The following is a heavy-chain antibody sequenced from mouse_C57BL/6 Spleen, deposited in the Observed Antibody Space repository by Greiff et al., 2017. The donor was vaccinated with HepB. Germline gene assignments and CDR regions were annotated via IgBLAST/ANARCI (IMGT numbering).Heavy chain of an antibody. D-gene: IGHD2-1*01. CDR1: GYTFTSYW. J-gene: IGHJ2*01. CDR2: IYPSDSET. CDR3: AREEIYYCNYGY. V-gene: IGHV1-61*01. Sequence: QVQLQQPGAELVRPGSSVKLSCKASGYTFTSYWMDWVKQRPGQGLEWIGNIYPSDSETHYNQKFKNKATLTVDKSSSTAYMQLSSLTSEDSAVYYCAREEIYYCNYGYWGQGTTLTVSS.